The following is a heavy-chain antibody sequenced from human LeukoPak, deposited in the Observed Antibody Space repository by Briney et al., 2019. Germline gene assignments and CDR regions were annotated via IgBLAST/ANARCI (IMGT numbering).Heavy chain of an antibody. CDR2: IRYDASNK. CDR1: GFTFSSYG. J-gene: IGHJ4*02. D-gene: IGHD6-6*01. V-gene: IGHV3-30*02. Sequence: GGYLRLSCAASGFTFSSYGMHWVRQAPGKGLEWVAFIRYDASNKYYADSVKGRFTISRDNSKNTLYLQMNSLRAEDTAVYYCAKENRAYSSSFIGPSDYWGQGTLVTVSS. CDR3: AKENRAYSSSFIGPSDY.